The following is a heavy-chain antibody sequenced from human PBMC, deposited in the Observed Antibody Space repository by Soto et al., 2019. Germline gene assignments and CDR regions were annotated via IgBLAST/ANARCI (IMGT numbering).Heavy chain of an antibody. J-gene: IGHJ4*02. CDR2: INPNSGGT. CDR1: GYTLTELS. V-gene: IGHV1-2*04. CDR3: ARDSFLYSSPDSMIFDY. D-gene: IGHD6-19*01. Sequence: ASVKVSCKVSGYTLTELSMHWVRQAPGKGLEWMGGINPNSGGTNYAQKFQGWVTMTRDTSISTAYMELSRLRSDDTAVYYCARDSFLYSSPDSMIFDYWGQGTLVTVSS.